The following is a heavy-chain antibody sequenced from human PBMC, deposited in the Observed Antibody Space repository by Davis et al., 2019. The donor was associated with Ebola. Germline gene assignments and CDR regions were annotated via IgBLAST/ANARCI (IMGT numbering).Heavy chain of an antibody. CDR1: GGSFNGYY. D-gene: IGHD3-10*01. CDR3: ARGILWFGDSGLFYFDY. Sequence: MPSETLSLTCAVYGGSFNGYYWSWIRQPPGMGLEGTGEIVHSGSTNYTPSLKCRVTLSVDTSKNQFSLNLSSVTAADTAVYYCARGILWFGDSGLFYFDYWGQGTLVTVSS. J-gene: IGHJ4*02. V-gene: IGHV4-34*01. CDR2: IVHSGST.